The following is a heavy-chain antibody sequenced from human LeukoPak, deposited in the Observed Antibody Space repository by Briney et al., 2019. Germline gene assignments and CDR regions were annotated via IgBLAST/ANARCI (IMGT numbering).Heavy chain of an antibody. Sequence: GGSLRLSCAASGFTFSSYSMNWVRQAPGKGLEWVSSISSSSSYIYYADSVKGRFTISRDNAKNSLSLQMDSLRPEDTAVYYCARGMGMAVAERFYYDYWGQGTLVTVSS. D-gene: IGHD6-19*01. J-gene: IGHJ4*02. CDR2: ISSSSSYI. V-gene: IGHV3-21*01. CDR1: GFTFSSYS. CDR3: ARGMGMAVAERFYYDY.